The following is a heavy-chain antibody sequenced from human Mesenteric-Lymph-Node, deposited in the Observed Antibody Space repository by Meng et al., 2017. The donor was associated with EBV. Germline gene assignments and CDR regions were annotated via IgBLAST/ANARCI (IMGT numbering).Heavy chain of an antibody. Sequence: QVQLVQSGAGVKRAGSSVKVSGKGSGCTFSSYNSRWVRQVHGQGFEWMGRIIPILGIATYAQKFQGRVTITADKSTSTAYMELSSLRSEDTAVYYCARDEGGWLTAPDYWGQGTLVTVSS. CDR1: GCTFSSYN. CDR3: ARDEGGWLTAPDY. J-gene: IGHJ4*02. CDR2: IIPILGIA. D-gene: IGHD5-24*01. V-gene: IGHV1-69*08.